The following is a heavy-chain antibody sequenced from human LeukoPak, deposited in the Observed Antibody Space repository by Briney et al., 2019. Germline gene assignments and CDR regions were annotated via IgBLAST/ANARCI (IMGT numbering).Heavy chain of an antibody. CDR2: IYNSGKT. J-gene: IGHJ4*01. V-gene: IGHV4-4*02. D-gene: IGHD6-19*01. CDR1: GGSISSSNW. CDR3: ARDQGTVAGTDY. Sequence: PSGTLSLTRAVSGGSISSSNWWSWVRQPPGKGLEWIATIYNSGKTYYNPSLKSRVTISLDTSKNQFSLKLMSVTAADTAVYYCARDQGTVAGTDYWGHGTLVTVSS.